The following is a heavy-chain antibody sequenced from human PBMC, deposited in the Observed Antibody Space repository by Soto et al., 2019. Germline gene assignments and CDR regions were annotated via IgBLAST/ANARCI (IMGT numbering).Heavy chain of an antibody. CDR2: IYYSGST. V-gene: IGHV4-30-4*01. CDR1: GGSISSGDYY. D-gene: IGHD3-22*01. J-gene: IGHJ3*02. CDR3: ASSHYDSSGYGQIDI. Sequence: PSETLSLTCTVSGGSISSGDYYWSWIRQPPGKGLEWIGYIYYSGSTYYNPSLKSRVTISVDTSKNQFSLKLSSVTAADTAVYYCASSHYDSSGYGQIDIWGQGTMVTV.